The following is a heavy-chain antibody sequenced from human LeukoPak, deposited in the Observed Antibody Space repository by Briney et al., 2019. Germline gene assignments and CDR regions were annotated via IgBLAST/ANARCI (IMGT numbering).Heavy chain of an antibody. V-gene: IGHV3-7*01. Sequence: GGSLRLSCAASGFTFSSYWMSWVRQAPGKGLEWVANIKQDGSEKYYVDSVKGRFTISRDNAKNSLYLRMNSLRAEDTAVYYCASRGYSYGEYYFDYWGQGTLVTVSS. D-gene: IGHD5-18*01. J-gene: IGHJ4*02. CDR2: IKQDGSEK. CDR1: GFTFSSYW. CDR3: ASRGYSYGEYYFDY.